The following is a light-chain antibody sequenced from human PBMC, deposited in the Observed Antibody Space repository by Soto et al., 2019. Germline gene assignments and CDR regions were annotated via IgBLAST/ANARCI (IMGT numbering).Light chain of an antibody. CDR1: QSVSSTY. Sequence: EIVLTQSPGTLSLSPGERVTLSCRASQSVSSTYLGWYQQKPGQAPRLLIYGATTRATGIPDRFSGSGSGTDFTLTISRLEPEDIEVYYCQQYGSAPITFGGGTKVDIK. CDR2: GAT. V-gene: IGKV3-20*01. J-gene: IGKJ4*01. CDR3: QQYGSAPIT.